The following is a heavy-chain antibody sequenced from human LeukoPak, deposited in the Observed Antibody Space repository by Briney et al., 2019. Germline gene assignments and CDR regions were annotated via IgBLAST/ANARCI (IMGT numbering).Heavy chain of an antibody. D-gene: IGHD6-6*01. CDR1: GYTFTGYY. J-gene: IGHJ4*02. CDR2: INPNSGGT. CDR3: ARSPSPGGGSSRY. V-gene: IGHV1-2*06. Sequence: ASVKVSCKASGYTFTGYYMHWVRQAPGQGLEWMGRINPNSGGTNYARKFQGRVTMTRDTSISTAYMELSRLRSDDTAVYYCARSPSPGGGSSRYWGQGTLVTVSS.